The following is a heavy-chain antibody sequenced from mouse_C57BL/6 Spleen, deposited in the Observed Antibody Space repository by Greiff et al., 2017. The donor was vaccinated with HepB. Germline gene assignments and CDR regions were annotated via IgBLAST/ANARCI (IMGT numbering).Heavy chain of an antibody. CDR3: ASNYGSSFWFAY. V-gene: IGHV1-55*01. CDR2: IYPGSGST. J-gene: IGHJ3*01. D-gene: IGHD1-1*01. CDR1: GYTFTSYW. Sequence: QVQLQQPGAELVKPGASVKMSCKASGYTFTSYWITWVKQRPGQGLEWIGDIYPGSGSTNYNEKFKSKATLTVDTSSSTAYMQLSSLTSEDSAVYYCASNYGSSFWFAYWGQGTLVTVSS.